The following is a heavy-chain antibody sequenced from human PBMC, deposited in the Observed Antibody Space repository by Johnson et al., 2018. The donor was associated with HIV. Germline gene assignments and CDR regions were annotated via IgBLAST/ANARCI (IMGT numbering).Heavy chain of an antibody. J-gene: IGHJ3*02. CDR2: MNQGASEK. CDR3: ARDSISCYSCAFDM. CDR1: GFTFSSYW. Sequence: VQLLESGGGLVQPGGSLRLSCAASGFTFSSYWMSWVRQAPGKGLEWVANMNQGASEKNYVDSVKGRFTISRDKDKNSLYLQMNSLRPEDTAVYFCARDSISCYSCAFDMWGQGTMVTVSS. D-gene: IGHD2-2*01. V-gene: IGHV3-7*03.